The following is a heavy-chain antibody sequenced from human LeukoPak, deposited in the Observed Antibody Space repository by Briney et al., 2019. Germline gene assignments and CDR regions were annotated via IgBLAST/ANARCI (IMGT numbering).Heavy chain of an antibody. Sequence: GGSLRLSCTPSGFTLRNYWMHWVRQVPGKRLVWVSRISGDGSVTNYADSVQGRFTISRDNAKNILYLQINSLRSEDTAIYYCARYSSSSGGASYYLDYWGHGTLVTVSS. CDR2: ISGDGSVT. J-gene: IGHJ4*01. D-gene: IGHD6-6*01. V-gene: IGHV3-74*01. CDR3: ARYSSSSGGASYYLDY. CDR1: GFTLRNYW.